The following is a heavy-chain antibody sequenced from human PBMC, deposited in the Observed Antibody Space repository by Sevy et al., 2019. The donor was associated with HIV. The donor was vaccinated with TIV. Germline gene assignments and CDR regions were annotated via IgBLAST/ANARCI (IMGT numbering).Heavy chain of an antibody. CDR2: IKSKTDGGTT. D-gene: IGHD3-10*01. V-gene: IGHV3-15*01. J-gene: IGHJ3*02. CDR1: GFTFSNAW. Sequence: GGSLRLSCAASGFTFSNAWMSWVRQAPGKGLEWVGRIKSKTDGGTTDYAAPVKGRFTISRDDSKNTLYLQMNSLKTEETAVYYCTTERGVRAFDIWGQGTMVTVSS. CDR3: TTERGVRAFDI.